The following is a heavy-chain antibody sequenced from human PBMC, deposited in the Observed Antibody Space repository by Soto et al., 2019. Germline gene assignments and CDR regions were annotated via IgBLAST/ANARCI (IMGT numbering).Heavy chain of an antibody. D-gene: IGHD2-8*02. V-gene: IGHV3-21*04. CDR2: ISSGSSYI. CDR3: ARDPGGYPLGIFNI. Sequence: GGSLRLSCAASGFIFSSYSMNWVRQAPGKGLEWVSSISSGSSYIYYADSVKGRFTISRDTSKNTLYLQMSSLRVEDTAVYYCARDPGGYPLGIFNIWGQGTRVTVSS. CDR1: GFIFSSYS. J-gene: IGHJ3*02.